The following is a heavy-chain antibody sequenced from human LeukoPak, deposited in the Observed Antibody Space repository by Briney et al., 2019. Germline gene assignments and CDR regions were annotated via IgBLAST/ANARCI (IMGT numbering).Heavy chain of an antibody. Sequence: SGGSLRLSCAASGFTVSSNYMSWVRQAPGKGLEWVSVIYSGGSTYYADSVKGRFTISRDNSKNTLYIQMNSLRAEDTAVYYCARFVPYSGWCAFDIWGQGTMVTVSS. CDR1: GFTVSSNY. CDR2: IYSGGST. CDR3: ARFVPYSGWCAFDI. V-gene: IGHV3-66*01. J-gene: IGHJ3*02. D-gene: IGHD6-19*01.